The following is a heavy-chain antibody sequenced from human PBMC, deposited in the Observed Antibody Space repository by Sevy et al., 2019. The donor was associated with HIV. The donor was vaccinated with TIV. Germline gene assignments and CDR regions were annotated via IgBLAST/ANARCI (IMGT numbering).Heavy chain of an antibody. CDR2: IKSNTDGGTT. V-gene: IGHV3-15*01. D-gene: IGHD2-15*01. CDR1: GFNFRNVW. Sequence: GGCLRLSCAASGFNFRNVWMSWVRQAPGKGLEWIGLIKSNTDGGTTEYGAPVKGGITISRDDSKNTLFLQVNSLQAEDTALYYCATINTVGSLAYWGRGTLVTVSS. CDR3: ATINTVGSLAY. J-gene: IGHJ4*02.